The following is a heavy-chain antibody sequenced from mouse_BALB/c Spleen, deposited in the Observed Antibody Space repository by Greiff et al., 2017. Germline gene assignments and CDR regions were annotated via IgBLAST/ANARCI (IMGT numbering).Heavy chain of an antibody. J-gene: IGHJ4*01. CDR2: IWSDGST. D-gene: IGHD4-1*01. V-gene: IGHV2-6-2*01. CDR3: ARHGDWDGAMDY. Sequence: VQRVESGPDLVAPSQSLSITCTVSGFSLTSYGVHWVRQPPGKGLEWLVVIWSDGSTTYNSALKSRLSISKDNSKSQVFLKRNSLQPDDTAMYYCARHGDWDGAMDYWGQGTSVTVSS. CDR1: GFSLTSYG.